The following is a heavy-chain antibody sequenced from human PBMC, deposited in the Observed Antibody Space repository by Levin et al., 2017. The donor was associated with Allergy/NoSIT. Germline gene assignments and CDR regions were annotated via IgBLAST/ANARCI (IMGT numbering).Heavy chain of an antibody. CDR2: INWNGVAT. V-gene: IGHV3-20*04. CDR3: GRGQYSSGWYFVDS. J-gene: IGHJ5*01. CDR1: GFIFDDSG. D-gene: IGHD6-13*01. Sequence: LSLTCAASGFIFDDSGMTWVRQVPGKGLEWVSGINWNGVATRYAGSVKGRFTISRDNAKNSMYLQMDSLRAEDTAFYYCGRGQYSSGWYFVDSWGQGALVTVSS.